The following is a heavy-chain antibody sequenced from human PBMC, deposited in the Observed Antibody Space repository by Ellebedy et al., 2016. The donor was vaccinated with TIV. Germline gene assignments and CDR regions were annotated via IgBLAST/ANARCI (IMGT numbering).Heavy chain of an antibody. Sequence: GESLKISCAAPGFTFRNFAMTWVRQAPGKGLEWVSSISSSGVSSDYADSVRGRVTISRDNSKSTLYLQMDSLRADDSAEYYCAKLDSSGYYYGRLDYWGQGTLVTVSS. V-gene: IGHV3-23*01. J-gene: IGHJ4*02. CDR3: AKLDSSGYYYGRLDY. CDR1: GFTFRNFA. CDR2: ISSSGVSS. D-gene: IGHD3-22*01.